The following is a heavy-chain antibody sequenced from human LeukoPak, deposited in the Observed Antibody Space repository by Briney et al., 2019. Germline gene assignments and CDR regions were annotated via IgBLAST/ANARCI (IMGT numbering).Heavy chain of an antibody. Sequence: GGSLRLSCATSGFTFSRFGMRWVRQAPGKGLEWVAVISDDGNKKYFADSVKGRFTISRDYSKNTLHLQMNSLRAEDTAMYYCAKDNRNYGMDVWGQGTTVTVSS. J-gene: IGHJ6*02. CDR3: AKDNRNYGMDV. CDR2: ISDDGNKK. CDR1: GFTFSRFG. V-gene: IGHV3-30*18.